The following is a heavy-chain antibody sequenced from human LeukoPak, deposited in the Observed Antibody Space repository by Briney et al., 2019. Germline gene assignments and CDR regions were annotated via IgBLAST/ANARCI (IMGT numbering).Heavy chain of an antibody. V-gene: IGHV1-46*01. CDR3: ARGRGPYYYDSSGPTWDPNWFDP. J-gene: IGHJ5*02. D-gene: IGHD3-22*01. CDR2: INPSGGST. Sequence: ASVKVSCKASVSTFTSYFMHWVRQAPGQGLEWMGIINPSGGSTSYAQKFQGRITMTRDTSTGTVYMELRSLRSDDTAVYYCARGRGPYYYDSSGPTWDPNWFDPWGQGTLVTVSS. CDR1: VSTFTSYF.